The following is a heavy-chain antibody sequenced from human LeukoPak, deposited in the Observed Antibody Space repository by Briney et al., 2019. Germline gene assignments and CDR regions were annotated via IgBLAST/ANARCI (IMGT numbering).Heavy chain of an antibody. D-gene: IGHD3-10*01. CDR3: ARDQITMVRGAVFDY. Sequence: GASVKVSCKASGYTFTSYGISWVRQAPGQGLEWMGWIRAYNGNTNYAQKLQGRVTMTTDTSTSTAYMELRSLRSDDTAVYYCARDQITMVRGAVFDYWGQGTLVTVSS. CDR1: GYTFTSYG. J-gene: IGHJ4*02. CDR2: IRAYNGNT. V-gene: IGHV1-18*01.